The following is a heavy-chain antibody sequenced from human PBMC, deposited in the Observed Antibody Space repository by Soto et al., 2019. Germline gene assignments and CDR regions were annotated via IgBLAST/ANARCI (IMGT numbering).Heavy chain of an antibody. Sequence: EMQLLESGGGLVQPGGSLRLSCAASGFTFSNFAMSWVRQAPGKGLECVSLISGSGGSTSYADSVKGRFTVSRDNSKNTLYLQMNTLRADDTAIYFCAIDQSYSSDWAVTPVDYWGQGTLVTVSS. CDR2: ISGSGGST. J-gene: IGHJ4*02. D-gene: IGHD6-19*01. V-gene: IGHV3-23*01. CDR3: AIDQSYSSDWAVTPVDY. CDR1: GFTFSNFA.